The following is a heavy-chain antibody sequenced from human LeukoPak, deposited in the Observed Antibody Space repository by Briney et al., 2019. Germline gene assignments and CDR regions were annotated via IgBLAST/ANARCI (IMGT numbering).Heavy chain of an antibody. CDR3: ARDTSGTVDM. Sequence: GGSLRLSCAAFGFTFSNYGMHWVRHVPGKGLEWVAVVSHDETFTYYGDSMRGRSTISRDNSKHTLHLNMNSLRPEDTALYFCARDTSGTVDMWGQGTLVTVSS. CDR1: GFTFSNYG. V-gene: IGHV3-30*03. CDR2: VSHDETFT. D-gene: IGHD2-2*01. J-gene: IGHJ3*02.